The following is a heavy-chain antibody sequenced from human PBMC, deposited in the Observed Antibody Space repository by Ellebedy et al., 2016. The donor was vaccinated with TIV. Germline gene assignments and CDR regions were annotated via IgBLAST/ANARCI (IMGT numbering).Heavy chain of an antibody. D-gene: IGHD4-17*01. V-gene: IGHV1-2*04. J-gene: IGHJ5*02. CDR2: INPNSGGT. CDR1: GYTFTGYY. Sequence: AASVKVSCKASGYTFTGYYMHWVRQAPGQGLEWMGWINPNSGGTNYAQKFQGWVTMTRDTSISTAYMELSRLRSDDTAVYYCARGEGSTVTTEGRMPQGRSGWFDPWGQGTLVTVSS. CDR3: ARGEGSTVTTEGRMPQGRSGWFDP.